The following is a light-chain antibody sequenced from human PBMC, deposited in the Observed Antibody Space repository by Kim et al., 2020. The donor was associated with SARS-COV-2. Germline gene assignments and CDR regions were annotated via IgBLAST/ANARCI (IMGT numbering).Light chain of an antibody. Sequence: SASVGDRFTITCHASQYLSNYLNWYQQKQGKAPKLLIYDASNLETGVSSRFSGSGSETDFTFTISSLQPEAIATYYCQQYDNLPTFGQGTRLEIK. J-gene: IGKJ5*01. V-gene: IGKV1-33*01. CDR2: DAS. CDR1: QYLSNY. CDR3: QQYDNLPT.